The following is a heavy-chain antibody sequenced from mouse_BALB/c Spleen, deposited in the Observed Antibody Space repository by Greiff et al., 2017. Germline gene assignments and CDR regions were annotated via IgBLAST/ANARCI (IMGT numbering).Heavy chain of an antibody. CDR1: GFTFSSYA. J-gene: IGHJ4*01. CDR2: ISSGGSYT. CDR3: ARVVTRFYAMDY. D-gene: IGHD2-1*01. Sequence: EVHLVESGGGLVKPGGSLKLSCAASGFTFSSYAMSWVRQSPEKRLEWVAEISSGGSYTYYPDTVTGRFTISRDNAKNTLYLEMSSLRSEDTAMYYCARVVTRFYAMDYWGQGTSVTVSS. V-gene: IGHV5-9-4*01.